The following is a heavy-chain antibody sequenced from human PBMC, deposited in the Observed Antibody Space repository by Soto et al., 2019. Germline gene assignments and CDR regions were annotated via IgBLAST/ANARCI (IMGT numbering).Heavy chain of an antibody. V-gene: IGHV3-23*01. Sequence: EVQLLESGGGLVQPGGSLRLSCAAFGFTFSTYAMKWVRQAPGKGLEWVSAISGSGGSTYCADSVKGRFTISRDNSKNTLYLQMHSLRAEDTAVYYCARHTSGWYGWFDSWGQGTLVSVSS. J-gene: IGHJ5*01. CDR1: GFTFSTYA. D-gene: IGHD6-19*01. CDR2: ISGSGGST. CDR3: ARHTSGWYGWFDS.